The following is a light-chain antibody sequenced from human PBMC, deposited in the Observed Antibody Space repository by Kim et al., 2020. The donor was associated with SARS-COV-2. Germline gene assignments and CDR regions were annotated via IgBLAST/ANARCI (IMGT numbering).Light chain of an antibody. Sequence: SYELTQPSSVSVSPGQTARITCSGDVLAKKYARWFQQKPGQAPVLVIYKDSERPSGIPERFSGSSSGTTVTLTISGAQVEDEADYYCYSAADNNHGVFGGGTQLTV. J-gene: IGLJ2*01. V-gene: IGLV3-27*01. CDR2: KDS. CDR3: YSAADNNHGV. CDR1: VLAKKY.